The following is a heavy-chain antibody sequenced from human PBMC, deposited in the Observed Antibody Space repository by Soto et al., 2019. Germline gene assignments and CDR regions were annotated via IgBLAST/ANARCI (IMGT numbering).Heavy chain of an antibody. V-gene: IGHV1-69*13. D-gene: IGHD5-18*01. CDR1: GGTFSSYA. CDR3: ARALDTAGLYYYYYGMDV. CDR2: IIPIFGTA. Sequence: ASVKVSCKASGGTFSSYAISWVRQAPGQGLEWMGGIIPIFGTANYAQKFQGRVTITADESTSTAYMELSSLRSEDTAVYYCARALDTAGLYYYYYGMDVWGQGTTVTV. J-gene: IGHJ6*02.